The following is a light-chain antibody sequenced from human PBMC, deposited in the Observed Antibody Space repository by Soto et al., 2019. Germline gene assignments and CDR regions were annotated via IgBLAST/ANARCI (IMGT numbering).Light chain of an antibody. V-gene: IGKV3-11*01. CDR1: QSVGDY. J-gene: IGKJ5*01. CDR2: DAY. CDR3: QQRHMWPIT. Sequence: DIVLTQSPATLSLPPGKRATLSCRASQSVGDYLAWYQQKPGQAPRLLIYDAYNRATGIPPRFSGSGSGTNFTLTISSLEPEDSAVYYCQQRHMWPITFGQGTRLEIK.